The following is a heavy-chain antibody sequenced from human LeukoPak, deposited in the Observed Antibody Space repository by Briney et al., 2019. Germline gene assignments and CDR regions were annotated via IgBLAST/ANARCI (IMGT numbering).Heavy chain of an antibody. CDR3: ARAARVDTAMVTV. D-gene: IGHD5-18*01. V-gene: IGHV3-21*01. CDR1: GFTFTTYS. J-gene: IGHJ4*02. Sequence: GGSLRLSCAASGFTFTTYSMNWVRQAPGKGLEWVSFISSSSSYIYYADSVKGRFTISRDNAKNSLYLQMNSLRAEDTAVYYCARAARVDTAMVTVWGQGTLVTVSS. CDR2: ISSSSSYI.